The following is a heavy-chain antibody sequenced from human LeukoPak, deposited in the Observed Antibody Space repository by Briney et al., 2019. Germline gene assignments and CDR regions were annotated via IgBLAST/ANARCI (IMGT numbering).Heavy chain of an antibody. V-gene: IGHV4-59*12. Sequence: PSETLSLTCTVSGGSISSYYWSWIRQPPGKGLEWIGYIYNSGSTNYNPSLKSRVTISVDTSKNQFSLKLSSVTAADTAVYYCASTYCSGGSCYSGFDPWGQGTLVTVSS. CDR3: ASTYCSGGSCYSGFDP. J-gene: IGHJ5*02. D-gene: IGHD2-15*01. CDR1: GGSISSYY. CDR2: IYNSGST.